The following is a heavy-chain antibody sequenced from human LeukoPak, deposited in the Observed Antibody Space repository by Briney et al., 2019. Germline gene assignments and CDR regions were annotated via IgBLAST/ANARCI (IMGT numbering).Heavy chain of an antibody. CDR2: IYYSGST. J-gene: IGHJ4*02. CDR3: ARRVGSSWTLDY. CDR1: GGSISSYY. D-gene: IGHD6-13*01. Sequence: SETLSLTCTVSGGSISSYYWSWIRQPPGKGLVWIGYIYYSGSTNYNPSLKSRVTISVDTSKNQFSLNLRSVTAADTAVYYCARRVGSSWTLDYWGQGTLVTVSS. V-gene: IGHV4-59*01.